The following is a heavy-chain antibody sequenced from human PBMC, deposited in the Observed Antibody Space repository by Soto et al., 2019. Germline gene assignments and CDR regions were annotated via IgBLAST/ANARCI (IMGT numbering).Heavy chain of an antibody. CDR3: VRSGTARLLRHSWFDT. V-gene: IGHV3-21*01. CDR2: ITTSSAYI. D-gene: IGHD2-21*01. CDR1: GFTFNTYD. Sequence: EVQLVESGGGLVKPGGSLRLSCAASGFTFNTYDMNWVRQAPGKGLEWVSSITTSSAYIYYADTLKGRTTISRDNAKNSLFLPMNSLTAADTAVYYCVRSGTARLLRHSWFDTWGQGTLVTVFS. J-gene: IGHJ5*02.